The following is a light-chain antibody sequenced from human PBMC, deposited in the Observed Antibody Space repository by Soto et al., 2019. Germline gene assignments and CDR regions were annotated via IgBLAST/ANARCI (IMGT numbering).Light chain of an antibody. Sequence: QAVVTQSPSASASLGASVKFTCTLSRGHSSYAIAWHQQRPEKGPRYLMKVYSDGSHPQGAGIPDRFSGSSSGAERYLTISSLQSEDEADYYCQTWGTGIRVFGGGTKLTVL. CDR2: VYSDGSH. CDR1: RGHSSYA. V-gene: IGLV4-69*01. CDR3: QTWGTGIRV. J-gene: IGLJ3*02.